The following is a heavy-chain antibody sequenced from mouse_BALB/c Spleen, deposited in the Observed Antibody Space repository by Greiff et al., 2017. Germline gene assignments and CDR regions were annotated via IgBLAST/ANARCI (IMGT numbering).Heavy chain of an antibody. CDR1: GFNIKDTY. CDR3: ARGGNYVDWYFDV. CDR2: IDPANGNT. Sequence: VQLQQSGAELVKPGASVKLSCTASGFNIKDTYMHWVKQRPEQGLEWIGRIDPANGNTKYDPKFQGKATITADTSSNTAYLQLSSLTSEDTAVYYCARGGNYVDWYFDVWGAGTTVTVSS. V-gene: IGHV14-3*02. J-gene: IGHJ1*01. D-gene: IGHD2-1*01.